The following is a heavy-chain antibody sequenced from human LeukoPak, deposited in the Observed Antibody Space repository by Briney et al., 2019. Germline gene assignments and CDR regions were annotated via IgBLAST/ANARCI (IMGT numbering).Heavy chain of an antibody. V-gene: IGHV3-7*01. CDR1: GFAFSGYW. J-gene: IGHJ4*02. D-gene: IGHD6-19*01. CDR2: IKQDGSEE. Sequence: GGSLRLSCAASGFAFSGYWMTWVRQAPGRGLEWVANIKQDGSEEYYVDSVKGRFTISRDNAKNSLYLQMNSLRAEDTAVYYCAREGVAVAGITDYWGQGTLVTVSS. CDR3: AREGVAVAGITDY.